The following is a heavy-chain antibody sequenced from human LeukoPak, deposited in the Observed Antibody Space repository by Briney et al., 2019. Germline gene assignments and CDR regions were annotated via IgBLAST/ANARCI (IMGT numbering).Heavy chain of an antibody. CDR3: ARFSPYSSSWSRFFDY. J-gene: IGHJ4*02. CDR2: ISAYNGNT. D-gene: IGHD6-13*01. CDR1: GYTFTSHG. V-gene: IGHV1-18*01. Sequence: ASVKVSCKASGYTFTSHGISWVRQAPGQGLEWMGWISAYNGNTNYAQKLQGRVTMTTDTSTSTAYMELRSLRSDDTAVYYCARFSPYSSSWSRFFDYWGQGTLVTVSS.